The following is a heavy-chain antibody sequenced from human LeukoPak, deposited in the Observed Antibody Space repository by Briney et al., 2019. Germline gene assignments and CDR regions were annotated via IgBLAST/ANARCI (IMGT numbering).Heavy chain of an antibody. J-gene: IGHJ5*02. CDR2: INHSGST. D-gene: IGHD1-26*01. Sequence: SETLSLTCAVYGGSFSGHHWTWIRQPPGKGLEWIGEINHSGSTSYDPSFKSRVTISVDTSKNQFSLKLNSVTAADTAEYYCACRIVGPTGSWLDPWGQGTLVTVSS. V-gene: IGHV4-34*01. CDR1: GGSFSGHH. CDR3: ACRIVGPTGSWLDP.